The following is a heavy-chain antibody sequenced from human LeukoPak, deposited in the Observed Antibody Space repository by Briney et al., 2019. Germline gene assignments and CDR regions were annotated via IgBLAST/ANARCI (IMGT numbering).Heavy chain of an antibody. CDR2: ISGDGTYI. CDR3: ARSEGDYNFDY. CDR1: GFSFDNYG. V-gene: IGHV3-43*02. D-gene: IGHD4-17*01. J-gene: IGHJ4*02. Sequence: GGSLRLSCAASGFSFDNYGMHWVRQAPGKGLEWVSLISGDGTYIYYAESLKGRFTISRDNAKNSLYLQMNSLRAEDTAVYYCARSEGDYNFDYWGQGTLVTVSS.